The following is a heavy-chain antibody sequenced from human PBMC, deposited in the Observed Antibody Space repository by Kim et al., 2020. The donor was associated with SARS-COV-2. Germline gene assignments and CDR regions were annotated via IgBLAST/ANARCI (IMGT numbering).Heavy chain of an antibody. Sequence: GGSLRLSCAASGFTFSSYEMNWVRQAPGKGLEWVSYISSSGSTIYYADSVKGLFTISRDNAKNTLYLQMSSMRAEDTAVYYCARDRPGIVMFGVVIRDPLMDFWGQGTTVSVSS. CDR2: ISSSGSTI. V-gene: IGHV3-48*03. CDR3: ARDRPGIVMFGVVIRDPLMDF. D-gene: IGHD3-3*01. CDR1: GFTFSSYE. J-gene: IGHJ6*02.